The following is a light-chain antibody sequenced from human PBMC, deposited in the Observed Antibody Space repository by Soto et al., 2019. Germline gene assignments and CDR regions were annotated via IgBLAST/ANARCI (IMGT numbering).Light chain of an antibody. CDR1: QSVSSY. J-gene: IGKJ5*01. CDR3: QQRSNLIT. V-gene: IGKV3-11*01. Sequence: EIVLTLSPPTLALTPRKRATLSCRASQSVSSYLAWYQQKPGQAPRLLIYDASNRATGIPARFSGSGSGTDFTLTISSLEPEDFAVYYCQQRSNLITFGQGTRLAI. CDR2: DAS.